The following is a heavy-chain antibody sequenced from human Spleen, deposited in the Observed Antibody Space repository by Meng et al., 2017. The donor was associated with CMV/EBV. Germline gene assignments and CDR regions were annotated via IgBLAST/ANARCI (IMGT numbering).Heavy chain of an antibody. CDR2: ISAYNGDT. CDR1: GYTFSSYG. Sequence: CKTSGYTFSSYGISWVRQAPGQGLGWMGWISAYNGDTKFAQKVQGRVTMTRDTSTSTIYMELRSLGSDDTAIYYCARDRNSWLKVDYWGQGTLVTVSS. V-gene: IGHV1-18*01. CDR3: ARDRNSWLKVDY. J-gene: IGHJ4*02. D-gene: IGHD5-12*01.